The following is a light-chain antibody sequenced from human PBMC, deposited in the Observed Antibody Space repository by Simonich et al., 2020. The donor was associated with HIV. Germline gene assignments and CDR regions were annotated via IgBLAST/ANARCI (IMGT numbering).Light chain of an antibody. V-gene: IGKV1-6*01. CDR1: QDISYD. CDR2: AAS. Sequence: AIQMTQSPSSLSASVGDRVTITCRASQDISYDLGWYKQKPGKTPKLLVYAASSLQTGVPSRFSGSGSGTDFTLTISSLQPEDFATYYCLQDYTYPLTFGGGTKVEI. J-gene: IGKJ4*01. CDR3: LQDYTYPLT.